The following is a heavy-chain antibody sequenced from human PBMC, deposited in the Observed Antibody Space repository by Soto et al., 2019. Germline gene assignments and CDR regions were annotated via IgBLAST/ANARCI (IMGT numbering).Heavy chain of an antibody. Sequence: ASVKVSCKASGYTFNSHGLSWVRHAPGQRLEWMGWISVYDGKTNYAQKFQGRVTITTDTFTRTAYMELTSLTSGDTAIYYCARPDYYNTGSGAFDIWGQGTMVTVS. CDR1: GYTFNSHG. CDR2: ISVYDGKT. CDR3: ARPDYYNTGSGAFDI. V-gene: IGHV1-18*01. J-gene: IGHJ3*02. D-gene: IGHD3-22*01.